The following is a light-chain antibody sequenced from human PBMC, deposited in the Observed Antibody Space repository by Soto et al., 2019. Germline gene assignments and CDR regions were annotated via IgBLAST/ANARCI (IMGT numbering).Light chain of an antibody. CDR1: QSVSTY. CDR2: DAF. V-gene: IGKV3-11*01. J-gene: IGKJ1*01. CDR3: QQYGGSPT. Sequence: EIVLTQSPATLSLSPGERATLSCRASQSVSTYLAWYQQKPGQAPRLLIYDAFNRATGVPARFRGSGSGTDFTLTISRLEPEDFAVYYCQQYGGSPTFGQGTKVDIK.